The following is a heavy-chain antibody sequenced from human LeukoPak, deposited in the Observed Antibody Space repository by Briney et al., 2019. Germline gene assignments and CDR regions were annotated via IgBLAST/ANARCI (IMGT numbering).Heavy chain of an antibody. CDR2: ISYDGSNK. J-gene: IGHJ4*02. Sequence: PGRSLRLSCAASGFTFSSYAMHWVRQAPGKGLEWVAVISYDGSNKYYADSVKGRSTISRDNSKNTLYLQMNSLRAEDTAVYYCASTRWNYWGQGTLVTVSS. CDR3: ASTRWNY. V-gene: IGHV3-30-3*01. CDR1: GFTFSSYA. D-gene: IGHD1-1*01.